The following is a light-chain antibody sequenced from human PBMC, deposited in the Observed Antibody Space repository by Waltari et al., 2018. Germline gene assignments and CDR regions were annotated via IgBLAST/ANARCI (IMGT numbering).Light chain of an antibody. CDR3: ASYAGTNPYV. CDR2: EVL. Sequence: QSTLTQPASVSGSPGQSITISCTGSSRDIGDYNYVSWFQQHPDKVPKLLIYEVLNRPAGVSARFSGSKSGTTAFLTISGLQTDDEASYYCASYAGTNPYVFGTGT. CDR1: SRDIGDYNY. V-gene: IGLV2-14*03. J-gene: IGLJ1*01.